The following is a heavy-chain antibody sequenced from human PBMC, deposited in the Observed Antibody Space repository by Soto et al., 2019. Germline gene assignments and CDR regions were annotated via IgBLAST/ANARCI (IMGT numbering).Heavy chain of an antibody. V-gene: IGHV6-1*01. CDR1: GDSVSSNSAA. CDR2: TYYRSKWYN. Sequence: PSQTLSLTCAISGDSVSSNSAAWNWIRQSPSRGLEWLGRTYYRSKWYNDYAVSVKSRITINPDTSKNQFSLQLNSVTPEDTAVYYCARAIPSGYSGYDRFDYWGQGTLVTVSS. CDR3: ARAIPSGYSGYDRFDY. D-gene: IGHD5-12*01. J-gene: IGHJ4*02.